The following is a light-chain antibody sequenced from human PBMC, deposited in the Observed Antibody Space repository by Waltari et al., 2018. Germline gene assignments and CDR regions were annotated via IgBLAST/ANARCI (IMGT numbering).Light chain of an antibody. V-gene: IGLV10-54*04. CDR1: RNNVGNQG. J-gene: IGLJ3*02. CDR2: RSD. CDR3: SAWDSDLVAVV. Sequence: QAGLTQPPSVSRALGQTATLTCAGNRNNVGNQGVAWLQQHQGHPPKLLSYRSDNRPSGISERFSASSSGNTASLTIAGLQADDEADYYCSAWDSDLVAVVFGGGTKLTVL.